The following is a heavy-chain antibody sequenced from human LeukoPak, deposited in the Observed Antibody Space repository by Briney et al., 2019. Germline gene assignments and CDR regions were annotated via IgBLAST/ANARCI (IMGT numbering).Heavy chain of an antibody. CDR1: GFTFSSYG. Sequence: QPGGSLRLSCAASGFTFSSYGMHWVRQAPGKGLEWVAVISYDGSNKYYADSVKGRFTISRDNSKNTLYLQMNSLRAEDTAVYYCAKDRLGELSLIFFHWGQGTLVTVSS. J-gene: IGHJ4*02. V-gene: IGHV3-30*18. CDR2: ISYDGSNK. CDR3: AKDRLGELSLIFFH. D-gene: IGHD3-16*02.